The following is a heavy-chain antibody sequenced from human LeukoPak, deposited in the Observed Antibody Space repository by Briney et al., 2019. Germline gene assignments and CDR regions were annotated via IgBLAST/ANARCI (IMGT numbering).Heavy chain of an antibody. CDR2: VKSETNGGTT. J-gene: IGHJ2*01. CDR1: GFTFSSVR. D-gene: IGHD3-22*01. CDR3: TTDPSTMIVVVTNWYFDL. Sequence: PGGSLRLSCTASGFTFSSVRMSWVRQAPGKGLEWVGRVKSETNGGTTDYAAPVKGRFTISRDDSKNTLYLQMSSLKTEDTAVYYCTTDPSTMIVVVTNWYFDLWGRGTLVTVSS. V-gene: IGHV3-15*01.